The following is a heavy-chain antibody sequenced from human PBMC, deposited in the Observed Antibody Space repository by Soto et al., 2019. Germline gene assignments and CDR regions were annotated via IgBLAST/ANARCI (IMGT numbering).Heavy chain of an antibody. CDR2: VNPDGDEK. V-gene: IGHV3-7*01. Sequence: GGFLRLSCAASGFTFGSSWVSWVRQAPGKGLEWVANVNPDGDEKYYVDSVKGRFTISRDNAKNSLSLQMNSLKAEDTAVYYCACNYFWGRGALVTVSS. CDR3: ACNYF. CDR1: GFTFGSSW. J-gene: IGHJ4*02. D-gene: IGHD3-10*01.